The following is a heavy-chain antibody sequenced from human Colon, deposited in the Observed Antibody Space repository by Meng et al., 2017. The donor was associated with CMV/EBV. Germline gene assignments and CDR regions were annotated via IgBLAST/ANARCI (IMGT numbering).Heavy chain of an antibody. CDR1: GFNFSSHW. J-gene: IGHJ2*01. CDR3: ARDWNPVNWYFDL. Sequence: CAASGFNFSSHWMHWVRQAPGKGLVWVSRINSDGSSTNYADSVKGRFTISRDNAKNTLCLQMNSLRAEDTAVYYCARDWNPVNWYFDLWGRGTLVTISS. D-gene: IGHD1-1*01. V-gene: IGHV3-74*01. CDR2: INSDGSST.